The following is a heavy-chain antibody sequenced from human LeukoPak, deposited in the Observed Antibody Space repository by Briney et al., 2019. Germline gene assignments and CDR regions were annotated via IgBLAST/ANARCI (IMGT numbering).Heavy chain of an antibody. D-gene: IGHD5-12*01. V-gene: IGHV6-1*01. CDR1: GDSVSSNSVA. Sequence: PSQTLSLTCAISGDSVSSNSVAWHWITQSPSRGLECLGRTYYRSKCYNDYALSVKSPITIHPDTSQNQFSLQLNSVTPEDTAVYYCARQYRGAFDIWGQGTVVTVSS. J-gene: IGHJ3*02. CDR3: ARQYRGAFDI. CDR2: TYYRSKCYN.